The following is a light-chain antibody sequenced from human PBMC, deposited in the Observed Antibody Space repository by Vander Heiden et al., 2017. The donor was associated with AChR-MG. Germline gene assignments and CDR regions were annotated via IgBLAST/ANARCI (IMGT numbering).Light chain of an antibody. J-gene: IGLJ3*02. Sequence: QSVLTPPPSSAATPGQMITFSCSGSNSNVASHYVYWYQQFPGKAPNFLIYRDNQQQSGVTARFSGSKSGRSASPGISGLRSEEEDDDYCAAWDDSMSGWVVGGGTKLTVL. CDR1: NSNVASHY. V-gene: IGLV1-47*01. CDR3: AAWDDSMSGWV. CDR2: RDN.